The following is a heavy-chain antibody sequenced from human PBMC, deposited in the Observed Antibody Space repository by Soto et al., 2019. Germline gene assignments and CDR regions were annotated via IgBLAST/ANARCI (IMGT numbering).Heavy chain of an antibody. CDR1: GFLFSDSS. J-gene: IGHJ4*02. CDR3: ANLNPRPGIAVAGPFDY. V-gene: IGHV3-73*01. Sequence: GGSLRLSCAASGFLFSDSSMHWVRQAPGKGLEWVGRIKSRANNFATAYVASVKGRFTISRDNSKNTLYLQMNSLRAEDTAVYYCANLNPRPGIAVAGPFDYWGQGTLVTVSS. CDR2: IKSRANNFAT. D-gene: IGHD6-19*01.